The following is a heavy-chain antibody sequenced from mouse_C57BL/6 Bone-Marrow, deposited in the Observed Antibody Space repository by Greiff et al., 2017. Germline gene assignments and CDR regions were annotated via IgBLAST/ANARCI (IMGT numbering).Heavy chain of an antibody. CDR3: TRSLSYYGTNY. CDR2: IDPEDGET. J-gene: IGHJ2*01. CDR1: GFNIKDYY. D-gene: IGHD1-1*01. V-gene: IGHV14-2*01. Sequence: VQLQQSGAELVKPGASVKLSCTASGFNIKDYYIHWVKQRTEPGLEWIGRIDPEDGETKYAPKFQDKATITADTSSNTAYLQLSSLTSEDTAVYYCTRSLSYYGTNYWGQGTTLTVSS.